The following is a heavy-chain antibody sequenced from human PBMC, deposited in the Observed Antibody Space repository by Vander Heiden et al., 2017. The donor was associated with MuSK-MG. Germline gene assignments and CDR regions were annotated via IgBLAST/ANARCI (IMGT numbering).Heavy chain of an antibody. D-gene: IGHD3-10*01. CDR1: GGSISSYY. V-gene: IGHV4-59*01. CDR3: ARGHGSGSYYNRDDWFDP. J-gene: IGHJ5*02. CDR2: IYYSGST. Sequence: QVQLQASGPGLVKPSETLSLTCTVSGGSISSYYWSWIRQPPGKGLEWIGYIYYSGSTNYNPSLKSRVTISVDTSKNQFSLKLSSVTAADTAVYYCARGHGSGSYYNRDDWFDPWGQGTLVTVSS.